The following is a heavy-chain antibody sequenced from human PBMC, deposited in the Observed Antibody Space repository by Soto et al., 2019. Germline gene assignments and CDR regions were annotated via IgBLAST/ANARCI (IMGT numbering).Heavy chain of an antibody. CDR3: ARDQRGYCSSTSCYLGAFDI. Sequence: GGSLRLSCAASGFTFSSYGMHWVRQAPGKGLEWVAVIWYDGSNEYYADSVKGRFTISRDNSKNTLYLQMNSLRAEDTAVYYCARDQRGYCSSTSCYLGAFDIWGQGTMVTVSS. D-gene: IGHD2-2*01. V-gene: IGHV3-33*01. CDR2: IWYDGSNE. J-gene: IGHJ3*02. CDR1: GFTFSSYG.